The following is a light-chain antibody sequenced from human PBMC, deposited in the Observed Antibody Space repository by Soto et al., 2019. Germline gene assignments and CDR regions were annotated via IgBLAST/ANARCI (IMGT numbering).Light chain of an antibody. CDR3: QQRSNWLFT. Sequence: EIVLTQSPATLSLSPGERATLSCRASQSVSSYLAWYQQRPGQAPRLLISDASNRATGIPARFSGSGSGTDFKITISSLEPEDCAVYYCQQRSNWLFTFGPGTKVDIK. CDR2: DAS. CDR1: QSVSSY. J-gene: IGKJ3*01. V-gene: IGKV3-11*01.